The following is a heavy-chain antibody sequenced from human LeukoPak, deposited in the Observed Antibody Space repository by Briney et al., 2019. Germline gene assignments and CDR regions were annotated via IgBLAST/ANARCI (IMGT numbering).Heavy chain of an antibody. Sequence: ASVKVSCKASGYTFTSYGISWVRQAPGQGLEWMGWISAYNGNTNYAQKLQGRVTMTTDTSMSTAYMELRSLRSDDTAVYYCARVGDFDWLLSPSYYFDYWGQGTLVTVSS. CDR3: ARVGDFDWLLSPSYYFDY. V-gene: IGHV1-18*01. J-gene: IGHJ4*02. CDR2: ISAYNGNT. D-gene: IGHD3-9*01. CDR1: GYTFTSYG.